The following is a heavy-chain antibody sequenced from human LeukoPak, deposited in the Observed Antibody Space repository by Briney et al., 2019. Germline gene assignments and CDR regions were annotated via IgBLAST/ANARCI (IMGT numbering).Heavy chain of an antibody. V-gene: IGHV3-21*01. Sequence: GGSLRLSCVTSGFTFSSHDMNWVRQAPGEGLEWVSSITGSSKSIDYADSVKGRFAISRDNAKNSLFLQMDSLRVDDTAVYYCGREGSGSTHYMDVWGKGTKVTVSS. CDR2: ITGSSKSI. J-gene: IGHJ6*03. D-gene: IGHD3-10*01. CDR1: GFTFSSHD. CDR3: GREGSGSTHYMDV.